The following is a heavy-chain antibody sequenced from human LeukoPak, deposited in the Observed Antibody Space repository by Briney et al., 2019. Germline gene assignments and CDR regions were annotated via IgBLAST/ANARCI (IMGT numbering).Heavy chain of an antibody. CDR3: AREGYRAYYFDY. CDR2: INPNSGGT. Sequence: GASVKVSCKASGYTFTGYYMHWVRQAPGQGLEWMGWINPNSGGTNYAQKFQGRVTMTRDTSISTAYMELSRLRSEDMAVYYCAREGYRAYYFDYWGQGTLVTVSS. CDR1: GYTFTGYY. V-gene: IGHV1-2*02. D-gene: IGHD3-16*02. J-gene: IGHJ4*02.